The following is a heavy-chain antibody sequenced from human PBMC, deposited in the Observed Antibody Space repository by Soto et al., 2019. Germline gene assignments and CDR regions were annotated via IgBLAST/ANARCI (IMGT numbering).Heavy chain of an antibody. CDR3: VRDLRRQWNRLAPESYIGMDV. CDR1: GYILSDYC. CDR2: MKPDDGGP. J-gene: IGHJ6*02. D-gene: IGHD6-19*01. V-gene: IGHV1-2*02. Sequence: ASVKVSCKSSGYILSDYCIHWVRQAPGQGLEWLGWMKPDDGGPNYAQNFQGRVIMTRDTSTGTDYMELTRLTSDDTAVYFCVRDLRRQWNRLAPESYIGMDVWGQGTTVNV.